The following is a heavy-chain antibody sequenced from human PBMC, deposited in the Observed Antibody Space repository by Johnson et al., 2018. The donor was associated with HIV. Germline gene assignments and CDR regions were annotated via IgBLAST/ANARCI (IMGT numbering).Heavy chain of an antibody. J-gene: IGHJ3*02. CDR3: AREGEGRAFDI. CDR2: IRGSGGRT. V-gene: IGHV3-23*04. D-gene: IGHD1-26*01. CDR1: GFTFSSYA. Sequence: VQVVESGGGVVRPGGSLRLSCAASGFTFSSYAMSWVRQAPGKGLEWVSVIRGSGGRTYYADSVKGRFTISRDNSKNTLYLQMNSLRAEDTAVYYCAREGEGRAFDIWGQGTMVTVSS.